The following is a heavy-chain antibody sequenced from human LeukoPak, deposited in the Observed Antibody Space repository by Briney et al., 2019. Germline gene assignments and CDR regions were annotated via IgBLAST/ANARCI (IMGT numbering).Heavy chain of an antibody. CDR3: AKDFTPDGIWDIDY. J-gene: IGHJ4*02. Sequence: GGSLRLSCAASGFTFSRSYMTWVRQAPGKGLEWVSGIYGGGSGSTFYAESVKGRFTISRDNSKNTLYLQMNSLRDEDTAIYYCAKDFTPDGIWDIDYWGRGTLITVSS. V-gene: IGHV3-23*01. CDR1: GFTFSRSY. D-gene: IGHD1-14*01. CDR2: IYGGGSGST.